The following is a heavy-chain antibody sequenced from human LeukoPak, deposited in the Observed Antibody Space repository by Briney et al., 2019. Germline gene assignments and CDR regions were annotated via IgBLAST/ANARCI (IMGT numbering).Heavy chain of an antibody. CDR3: ARIISYGGADGFDI. D-gene: IGHD5-18*01. Sequence: ASVKVSCKASGHTFTGYYMHWVRQAPGQGLEWLGWINPNSGVTNSAQKFRGRVTMTRDTSISTAYMDLSSLRSDDTAFYYCARIISYGGADGFDIWGQGTMVTVSS. CDR2: INPNSGVT. J-gene: IGHJ3*02. V-gene: IGHV1-2*02. CDR1: GHTFTGYY.